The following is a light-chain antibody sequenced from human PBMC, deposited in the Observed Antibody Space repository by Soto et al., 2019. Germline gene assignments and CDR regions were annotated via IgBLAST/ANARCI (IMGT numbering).Light chain of an antibody. CDR2: GNS. Sequence: QSALTQPPSVSGAPGQRVTISCTGSSSNLGACYDVHWYQQLPGTAPKLLIYGNSQRPSGVPDRFSGSKSGTAASLAITGLQDEDEAYYCTPSYGSSISGVVFGGGTKLTVL. J-gene: IGLJ2*01. CDR3: PSYGSSISGVV. V-gene: IGLV1-40*01. CDR1: SSNLGACYD.